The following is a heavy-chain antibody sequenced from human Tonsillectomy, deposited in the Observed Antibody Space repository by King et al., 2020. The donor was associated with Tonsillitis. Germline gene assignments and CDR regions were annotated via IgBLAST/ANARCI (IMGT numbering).Heavy chain of an antibody. CDR3: ARLNYYDDSGYYLDYYNYGMDV. CDR1: GGSISGYY. V-gene: IGHV4-59*08. D-gene: IGHD3-22*01. J-gene: IGHJ6*02. Sequence: QLQESGPRLVKPSETLSLTCTVSGGSISGYYWSWIRPPPGKGLEWIGYVYYSGSTHFNPSLKSRVTISVDTSKKQFSLKLSSVTAADTAVYYCARLNYYDDSGYYLDYYNYGMDVWGQGTTVTVSS. CDR2: VYYSGST.